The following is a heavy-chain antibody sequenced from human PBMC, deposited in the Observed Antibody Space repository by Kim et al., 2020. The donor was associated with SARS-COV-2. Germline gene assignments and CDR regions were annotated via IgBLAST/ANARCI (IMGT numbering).Heavy chain of an antibody. V-gene: IGHV4-39*01. D-gene: IGHD6-13*01. CDR3: GSSWYDYYFDY. J-gene: IGHJ4*02. CDR1: GGSISSSSYY. Sequence: SETLSLTCTVSGGSISSSSYYWGWIRQPPGKGLEWIGSIYYSGSTYYNPSLKSRVTISVDTSKNQFSLKLSSVTAADTAVYYCGSSWYDYYFDYWGQGTLVTVSS. CDR2: IYYSGST.